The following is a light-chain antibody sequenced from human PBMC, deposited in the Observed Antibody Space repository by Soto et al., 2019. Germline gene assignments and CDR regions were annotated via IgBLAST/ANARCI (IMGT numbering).Light chain of an antibody. J-gene: IGKJ1*01. CDR3: QQRDNWPPAWT. CDR2: DAS. Sequence: ETVLTQSPGTLSLSPGERATLSCRASQSVSGHLAWYQQKPGQAPRLLIYDASTRATGIPVRFSGSGSGTDFTLTISSLEPEDFAVYYCQQRDNWPPAWTFGQGTKVEIK. V-gene: IGKV3-11*01. CDR1: QSVSGH.